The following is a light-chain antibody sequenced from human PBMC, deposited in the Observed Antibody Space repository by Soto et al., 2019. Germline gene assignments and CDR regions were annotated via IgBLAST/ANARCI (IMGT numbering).Light chain of an antibody. Sequence: VLTQSPATLSLSPGDSATLSCRASQSVSTNLAWYQQRPGQAPRLLIYGASARATGIPARFSGSGAGTELTLTIRSLQSEDFAVYYCNQYNNWRTCGQGTRLEIK. CDR2: GAS. CDR3: NQYNNWRT. CDR1: QSVSTN. V-gene: IGKV3-15*01. J-gene: IGKJ5*01.